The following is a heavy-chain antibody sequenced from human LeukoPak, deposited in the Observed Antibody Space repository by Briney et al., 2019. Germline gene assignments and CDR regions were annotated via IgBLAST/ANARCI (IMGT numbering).Heavy chain of an antibody. J-gene: IGHJ5*02. V-gene: IGHV3-21*01. D-gene: IGHD3-3*01. CDR2: ISSSSSYI. CDR1: GFTFSSYS. CDR3: VRDPLEGFDP. Sequence: PGGSLRLSCAASGFTFSSYSMNWVRQAPGKGLEWVSSISSSSSYIYYADSVKGRFTISRDNAKNSLYLQMKSLRAEDTAVYYCVRDPLEGFDPWGQGTLVTVSS.